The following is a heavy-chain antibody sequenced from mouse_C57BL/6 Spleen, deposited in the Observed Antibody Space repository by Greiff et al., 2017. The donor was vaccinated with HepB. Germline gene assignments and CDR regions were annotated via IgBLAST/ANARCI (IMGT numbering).Heavy chain of an antibody. J-gene: IGHJ4*01. V-gene: IGHV1-7*01. D-gene: IGHD2-3*01. Sequence: VQRVESGAELAKPGASVKLSCKASGYTFTSYWMHWVKQRPGQGLEWIGYINPSSGYTKYNQKFKDKATLTADKSSSTAYMQLSSLTYEDSAVYYCAREDGYYFYAMDYWGQGTSVTVSS. CDR2: INPSSGYT. CDR1: GYTFTSYW. CDR3: AREDGYYFYAMDY.